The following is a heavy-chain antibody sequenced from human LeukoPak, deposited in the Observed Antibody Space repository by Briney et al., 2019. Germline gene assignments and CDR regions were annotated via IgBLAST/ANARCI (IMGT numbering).Heavy chain of an antibody. J-gene: IGHJ4*02. CDR2: INHSGSN. V-gene: IGHV4-34*01. CDR1: GRFSDVYY. CDR3: AKTGSTIAARPPDY. D-gene: IGHD6-6*01. Sequence: SETLSLTCAVYGRFSDVYYWSWIRHPPGKGLAWIGEINHSGSNNYNPSHKSRVTISLDSSKNQFSLKLTSVTAADTAVYYCAKTGSTIAARPPDYWGQGSLVTVSP.